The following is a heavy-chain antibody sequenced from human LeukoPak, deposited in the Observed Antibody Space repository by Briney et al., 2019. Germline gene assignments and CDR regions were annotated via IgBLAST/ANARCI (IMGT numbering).Heavy chain of an antibody. D-gene: IGHD3-3*01. CDR3: ARDKEWLLTYFDY. Sequence: PGGSLRLSCAVSGFTFSRYWMHWVRQVPGKGLVWVSRINGDGTSTSYDDSVKGRFTISRDNAKSTLYLQTNSLRGEDTAVYYCARDKEWLLTYFDYWGQGTLVTVSS. CDR1: GFTFSRYW. J-gene: IGHJ4*02. V-gene: IGHV3-74*01. CDR2: INGDGTST.